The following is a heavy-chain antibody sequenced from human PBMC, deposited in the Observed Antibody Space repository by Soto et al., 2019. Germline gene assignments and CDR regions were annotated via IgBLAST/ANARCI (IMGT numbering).Heavy chain of an antibody. CDR2: IYHSGST. V-gene: IGHV4-4*02. Sequence: SETLSLTCAVSGGSISSSNWWSWVRQPPGKGLEWIGEIYHSGSTNYNPSLKSRVTISVDKSKNQFSLKLSSVTAADTAVYYCARLISSPLTFGGVIVRRVYYYGMDVWGQGTTVTVSS. CDR1: GGSISSSNW. D-gene: IGHD3-16*02. CDR3: ARLISSPLTFGGVIVRRVYYYGMDV. J-gene: IGHJ6*02.